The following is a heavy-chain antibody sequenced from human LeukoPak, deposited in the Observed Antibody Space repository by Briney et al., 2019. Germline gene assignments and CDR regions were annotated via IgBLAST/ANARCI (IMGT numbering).Heavy chain of an antibody. D-gene: IGHD2-15*01. V-gene: IGHV3-23*01. CDR3: AGGPVAAVTNWFDP. CDR2: ISGSGGGI. Sequence: HPGGSLRLSCAASGFTFSGYAMSWVRQAPGKRLQWVSAISGSGGGIYYADSVRGRFTISRDNAKNSLYLQMNSLRAEDTAVYYCAGGPVAAVTNWFDPWGQGTLVTVSS. CDR1: GFTFSGYA. J-gene: IGHJ5*02.